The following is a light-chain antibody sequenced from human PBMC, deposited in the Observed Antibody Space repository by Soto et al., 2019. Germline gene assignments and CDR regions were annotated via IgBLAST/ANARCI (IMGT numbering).Light chain of an antibody. J-gene: IGKJ1*01. V-gene: IGKV3-20*01. CDR3: QQYGSSPWT. CDR1: QSVSSSF. CDR2: GAS. Sequence: ENGLMQSPGTMSLSQGEGATLSCRASQSVSSSFFAWFQQKPGQAPRLLIYGASSRATGIPDRFSGSGSGTDFTLTISRLEPEDFAVYYCQQYGSSPWTFGQGTKVETK.